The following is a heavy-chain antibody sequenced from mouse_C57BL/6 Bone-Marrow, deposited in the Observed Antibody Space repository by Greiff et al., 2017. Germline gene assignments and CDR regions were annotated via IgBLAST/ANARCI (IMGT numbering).Heavy chain of an antibody. J-gene: IGHJ2*01. D-gene: IGHD4-1*01. V-gene: IGHV1-85*01. CDR3: ARSEDWYYFDY. Sequence: QVQLQQSGPELVKPGASVTLSCKASGYTFTSYDINWVKQRPGQGLEWIGWIYPRDGSTKYNEKFKGKATLTVDTSSSTAYMELHRLTSEDAAVYFCARSEDWYYFDYWGQGTTLTVSS. CDR1: GYTFTSYD. CDR2: IYPRDGST.